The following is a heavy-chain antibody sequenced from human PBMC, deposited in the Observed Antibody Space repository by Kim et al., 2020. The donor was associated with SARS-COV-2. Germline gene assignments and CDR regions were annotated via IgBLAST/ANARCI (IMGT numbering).Heavy chain of an antibody. D-gene: IGHD3-3*01. V-gene: IGHV1-2*02. Sequence: ASVKVSCKASGYTFTGYYMHWVRQAPGQGLEWMGWIDPNSGGTNYAQKFQGRVTMTRDTSISTAYMELSRLRSDDTAVYYCARDGSITIFGAPYYYYGMDVWGQGTTVTVSS. CDR1: GYTFTGYY. CDR3: ARDGSITIFGAPYYYYGMDV. J-gene: IGHJ6*02. CDR2: IDPNSGGT.